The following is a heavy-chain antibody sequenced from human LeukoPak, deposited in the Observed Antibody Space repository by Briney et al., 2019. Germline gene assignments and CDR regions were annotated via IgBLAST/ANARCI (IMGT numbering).Heavy chain of an antibody. CDR1: GFTFDDYA. D-gene: IGHD1-20*01. CDR2: VSWNSGSI. J-gene: IGHJ4*02. Sequence: GGSLRLSCAASGFTFDDYAMHWVRQGPGKGLEWVSGVSWNSGSIGYADSVKGRFTISRDNAKNSLYLQMNGLRAEDTALYYCAKLVGPYNWNDGLDYWGQGTLVTVSS. CDR3: AKLVGPYNWNDGLDY. V-gene: IGHV3-9*01.